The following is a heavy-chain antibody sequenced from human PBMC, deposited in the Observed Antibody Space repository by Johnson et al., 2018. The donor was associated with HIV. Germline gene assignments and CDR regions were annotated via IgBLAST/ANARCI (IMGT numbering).Heavy chain of an antibody. CDR2: ISYDGSNK. CDR3: ARDRPIAPFDI. CDR1: GFTFSNYG. V-gene: IGHV3-30*19. D-gene: IGHD3-22*01. J-gene: IGHJ3*02. Sequence: QVQLVESGGGVVQPGGSLRFSCAAFGFTFSNYGMHWVRQAPGKGLEWVAVISYDGSNKYYADSVKGRFTISRDNSKNTLYLQMNSLRAEDTAVYYCARDRPIAPFDIWGQGTMVTVCS.